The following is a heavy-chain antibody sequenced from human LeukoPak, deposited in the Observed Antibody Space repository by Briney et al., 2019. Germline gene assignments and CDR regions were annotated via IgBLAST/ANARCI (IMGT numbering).Heavy chain of an antibody. V-gene: IGHV3-7*01. CDR3: ASELGYCSGGSCSPQTVSETFDY. Sequence: GGSLRLSCAASGFTFSSYWMSWVRQAPGKGLGWVANIKQDGSEKYYVDSVKGRFTISRDNAKNSLYLQMNSLRAEDTAVYYCASELGYCSGGSCSPQTVSETFDYWGQGTLVTVSS. J-gene: IGHJ4*02. CDR1: GFTFSSYW. CDR2: IKQDGSEK. D-gene: IGHD2-15*01.